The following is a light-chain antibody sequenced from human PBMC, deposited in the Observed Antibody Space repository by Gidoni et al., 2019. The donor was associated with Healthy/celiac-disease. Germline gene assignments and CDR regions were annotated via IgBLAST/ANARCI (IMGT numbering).Light chain of an antibody. CDR3: QQYYNYPWT. CDR2: KAS. Sequence: DIQMTQSPSPVSASAGDRVTISGRASQNISTWLAWSQQKPGKAPKVLIYKASTLESGVPSRFSGNGSGTEFTLTISSLQPDDFATYYCQQYYNYPWTFGQRTKVEIK. J-gene: IGKJ1*01. CDR1: QNISTW. V-gene: IGKV1-5*03.